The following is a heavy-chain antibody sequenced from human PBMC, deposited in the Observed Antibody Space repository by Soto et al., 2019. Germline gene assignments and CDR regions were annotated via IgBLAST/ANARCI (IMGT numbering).Heavy chain of an antibody. J-gene: IGHJ3*02. CDR3: AKDRALLRFLEWLFDDAFDI. CDR1: GFTFSSYG. CDR2: ISYDGSNK. Sequence: QVQLVESGGGVVQPGRSLRLSCAASGFTFSSYGMHWVRQAPGKGLEWVAVISYDGSNKYYADSVKGRFTISRDNSKNTLYRQMNSLRAEDTAVYYCAKDRALLRFLEWLFDDAFDIWGQGTMVTVSS. V-gene: IGHV3-30*18. D-gene: IGHD3-3*01.